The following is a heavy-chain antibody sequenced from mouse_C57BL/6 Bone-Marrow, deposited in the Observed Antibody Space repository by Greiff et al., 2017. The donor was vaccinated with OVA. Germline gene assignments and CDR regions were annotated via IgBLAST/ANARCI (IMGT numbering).Heavy chain of an antibody. V-gene: IGHV5-12*01. CDR1: GFTFSDFY. J-gene: IGHJ4*01. CDR3: ARLDAMDY. Sequence: EVHLVESGGGLVQPGGSLKLSCAASGFTFSDFYMYWIRQTPEKRLEWVAYISNGGGSPYYPDTVKGRFTISRDNAKNTLYLQMSRLKSEDTAMYYCARLDAMDYWGQGTSVTVSS. CDR2: ISNGGGSP.